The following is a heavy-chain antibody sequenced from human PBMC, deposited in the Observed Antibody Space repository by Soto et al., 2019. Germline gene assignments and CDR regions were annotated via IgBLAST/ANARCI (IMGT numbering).Heavy chain of an antibody. Sequence: DSVKVCFKDNGYPFTSNGISLVRQAPGQGLEWMGWISAYNGNTNYAQKLQGRVTMTTDTSTSTAYMELRSLRSDDTAVYYCARGGRIAAAYFDYWGQGTLVTVSS. D-gene: IGHD6-13*01. CDR3: ARGGRIAAAYFDY. CDR2: ISAYNGNT. V-gene: IGHV1-18*01. CDR1: GYPFTSNG. J-gene: IGHJ4*02.